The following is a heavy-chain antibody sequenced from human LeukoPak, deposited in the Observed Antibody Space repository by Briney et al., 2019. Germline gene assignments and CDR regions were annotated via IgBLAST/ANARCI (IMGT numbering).Heavy chain of an antibody. CDR2: IKSKADGGAT. Sequence: GGSLRLSCAASGFIFSNAWMSWVRQAPGKGLERVGRIKSKADGGATDYAAPVKSTFTISRDDSKKTLYLQMNSLKIEDTAVYYCTLWFGESIYWGQGTLVTVSS. D-gene: IGHD3-10*01. V-gene: IGHV3-15*01. CDR3: TLWFGESIY. CDR1: GFIFSNAW. J-gene: IGHJ4*02.